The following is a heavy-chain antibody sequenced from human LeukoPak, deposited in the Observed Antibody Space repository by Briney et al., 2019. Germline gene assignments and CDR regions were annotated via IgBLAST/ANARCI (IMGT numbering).Heavy chain of an antibody. D-gene: IGHD3-22*01. CDR2: IYYSGST. J-gene: IGHJ1*01. CDR3: ARGSPDYYDSSGYSRGQYFQH. V-gene: IGHV4-31*03. Sequence: SQTLSLTCTVSGGSISSGGYYWSWIRQHPGKGLEWIGYIYYSGSTYYNPSLKSRVTISVDTSKNQSSLKLSSVTAADTAVYYCARGSPDYYDSSGYSRGQYFQHWGQGTLVTVSS. CDR1: GGSISSGGYY.